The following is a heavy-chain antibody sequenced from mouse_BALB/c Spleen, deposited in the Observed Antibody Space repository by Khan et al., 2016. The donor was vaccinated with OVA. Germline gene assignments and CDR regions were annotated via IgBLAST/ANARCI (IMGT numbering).Heavy chain of an antibody. Sequence: QVQLQQSGAELVRPGTSVKVSCKASGYAFTDYLIEWVKQRPGQGLEWIGLINPGSGGTKYNEKFKDKASLTADKSSSTAYMQLSSLTSDVSAVYFCTRGGFGGFAYWGQGTLVTVSA. CDR2: INPGSGGT. CDR1: GYAFTDYL. J-gene: IGHJ3*01. D-gene: IGHD3-1*01. CDR3: TRGGFGGFAY. V-gene: IGHV1-54*01.